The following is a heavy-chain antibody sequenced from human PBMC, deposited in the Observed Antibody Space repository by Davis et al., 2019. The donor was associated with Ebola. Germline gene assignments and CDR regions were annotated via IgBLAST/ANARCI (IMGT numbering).Heavy chain of an antibody. CDR3: ARVNLWYFWSGYYQGWFDP. J-gene: IGHJ5*02. V-gene: IGHV4-34*01. CDR2: INHSGST. CDR1: GGSFSGYY. D-gene: IGHD3-3*01. Sequence: SETLSLTCAVYGGSFSGYYWSWIRQPPGKGLEWIGEINHSGSTNYNPSLKSRVTISVDTSKNQFSLKLSSVTAADTAVYYCARVNLWYFWSGYYQGWFDPWGQGTLVTVSS.